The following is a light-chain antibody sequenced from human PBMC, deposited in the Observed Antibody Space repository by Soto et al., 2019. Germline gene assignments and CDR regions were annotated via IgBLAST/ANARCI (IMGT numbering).Light chain of an antibody. J-gene: IGLJ1*01. Sequence: SVLTQPASVSGSPGQSITISCTGTSSDIGGHNYVSWYQQRPGKAPKLMIYEVSNRPSGVSNRFSGSKSGNTASLTISGLQAEDEADYYCSSYTTSTSLGVFGTGTKVTVL. V-gene: IGLV2-14*01. CDR3: SSYTTSTSLGV. CDR2: EVS. CDR1: SSDIGGHNY.